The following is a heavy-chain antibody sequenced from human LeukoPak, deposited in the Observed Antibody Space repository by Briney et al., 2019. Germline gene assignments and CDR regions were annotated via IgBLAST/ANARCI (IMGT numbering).Heavy chain of an antibody. D-gene: IGHD6-13*01. CDR1: GFTFDDYG. CDR2: INWNGGST. Sequence: TGGSLRLSCAASGFTFDDYGMSWVRQAPGKGLEWVSGINWNGGSTGYADSVKGRFTIPRDNAKNSLYLQMNSLRAEDTALYYCARDSIAAAGANWFDPWGQGTLVTVS. J-gene: IGHJ5*02. V-gene: IGHV3-20*04. CDR3: ARDSIAAAGANWFDP.